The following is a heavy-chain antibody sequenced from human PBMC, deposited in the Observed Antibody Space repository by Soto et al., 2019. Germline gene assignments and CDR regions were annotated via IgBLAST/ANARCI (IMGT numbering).Heavy chain of an antibody. CDR1: GFSLTTSGVG. Sequence: QITLNESGPTVVKPTETLTLTCTFSGFSLTTSGVGVGWVRQSPGKAPEWRAFIYWDDDKRYSTSLKSRLTITKDASKNQVVMTMTNVDPADTAIYYCAHRVVRAVLGLVTTTAIDFDFWGQGTTVVVSS. CDR3: AHRVVRAVLGLVTTTAIDFDF. J-gene: IGHJ4*02. CDR2: IYWDDDK. V-gene: IGHV2-5*02. D-gene: IGHD3-3*01.